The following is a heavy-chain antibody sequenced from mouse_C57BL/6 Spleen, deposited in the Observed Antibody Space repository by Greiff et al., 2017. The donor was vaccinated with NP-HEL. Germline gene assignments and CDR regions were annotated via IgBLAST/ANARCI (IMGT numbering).Heavy chain of an antibody. CDR3: ARHPSYYYGSGGYAMDY. Sequence: VKLVESGPGLVAPSQSLSITCTVSGFSLTSYGVHWVRQPPGKGLEWLVVIWSDGSTTYNSALKSRLSISKDNSKSQVFLKMNSLQTDDTAMYYCARHPSYYYGSGGYAMDYWGQGTSVTVSS. CDR2: IWSDGST. J-gene: IGHJ4*01. CDR1: GFSLTSYG. V-gene: IGHV2-6-1*01. D-gene: IGHD1-1*01.